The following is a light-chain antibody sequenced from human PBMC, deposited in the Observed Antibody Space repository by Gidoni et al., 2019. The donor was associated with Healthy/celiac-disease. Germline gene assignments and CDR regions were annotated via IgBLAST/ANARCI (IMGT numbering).Light chain of an antibody. CDR1: QSISSW. V-gene: IGKV1-5*01. J-gene: IGKJ1*01. CDR3: QQYNSYSPET. Sequence: DIQMTHSPSTLSASVGDRVTITCRASQSISSWLAWYQQKPGKAPKLLIYDASSMESGVPSRFRGSGSGTEFTLTISSLQPDDFATYYCQQYNSYSPETFGQGTKVEIK. CDR2: DAS.